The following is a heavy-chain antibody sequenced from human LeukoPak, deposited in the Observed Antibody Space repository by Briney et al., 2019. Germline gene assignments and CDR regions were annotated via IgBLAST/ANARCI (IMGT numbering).Heavy chain of an antibody. CDR2: IRSKAYGGTT. CDR3: TRVGWNYYDSSGYFDY. J-gene: IGHJ4*02. D-gene: IGHD3-22*01. CDR1: GFTFSSYG. Sequence: GGSLRLSCAASGFTFSSYGMHWVRQAPGKGLEWVGFIRSKAYGGTTEYAASVKGRFTISRDDSKSTAYLQMNSLKTEDTAVYYCTRVGWNYYDSSGYFDYWGQGTLVTVSS. V-gene: IGHV3-49*04.